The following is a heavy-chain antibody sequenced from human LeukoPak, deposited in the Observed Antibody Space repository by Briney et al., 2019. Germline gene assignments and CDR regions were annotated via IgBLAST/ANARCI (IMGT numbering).Heavy chain of an antibody. J-gene: IGHJ4*02. CDR2: IKSKTDGGTT. V-gene: IGHV3-15*07. CDR1: GFTFSSYA. Sequence: GGSLRLSCAASGFTFSSYAMHWVRQAPGKGLEWVGRIKSKTDGGTTDYAAPVKGRFTISRDDSKNTLYLQMNSLKTEDTAVYYCTNSYGYGEIDYWGQGTLVTVSS. CDR3: TNSYGYGEIDY. D-gene: IGHD5-18*01.